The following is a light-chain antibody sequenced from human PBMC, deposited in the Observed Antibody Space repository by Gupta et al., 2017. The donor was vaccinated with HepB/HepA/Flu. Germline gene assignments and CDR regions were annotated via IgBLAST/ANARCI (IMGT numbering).Light chain of an antibody. CDR3: QQRSNWPQIT. V-gene: IGKV3-11*01. CDR2: DAS. Sequence: EIVLTQSPATLSLSPGERATLSCRASQSVSSYLAWYKQKPGQAPRLLIYDASNRATGIPARFSGSGYGTDFTLTISSREPEDFAVYYCQQRSNWPQITFGQGTLLEIK. CDR1: QSVSSY. J-gene: IGKJ5*01.